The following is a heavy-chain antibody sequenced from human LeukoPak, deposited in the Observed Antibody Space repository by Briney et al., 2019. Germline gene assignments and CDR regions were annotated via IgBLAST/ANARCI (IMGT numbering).Heavy chain of an antibody. J-gene: IGHJ3*02. CDR2: IGTYNGNT. V-gene: IGHV1-18*01. CDR1: GYTFINYA. D-gene: IGHD1-26*01. CDR3: VREWDHTRMTFDI. Sequence: ASVKVSCKASGYTFINYAISWVRQALEQGLEWMGWIGTYNGNTKYAQEFQGRVTMTTDTSTSTGYMELRNLRSDDTAVYFCVREWDHTRMTFDIWGQGTMVTVSS.